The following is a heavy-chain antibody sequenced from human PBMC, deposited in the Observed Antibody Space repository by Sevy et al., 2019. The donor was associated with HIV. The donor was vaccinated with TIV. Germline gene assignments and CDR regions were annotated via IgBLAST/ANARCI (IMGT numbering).Heavy chain of an antibody. CDR1: GFTVSSNY. V-gene: IGHV3-53*01. D-gene: IGHD3-10*01. CDR3: ARGRSGGSGSYYPRYYMDV. Sequence: QLGGSLRLSCAASGFTVSSNYMSWVRQAPGKGLEWVSVIYSGGSTYYADSVKGRFTISRDNSKNTLYLQMNSLRAEDTAVYYCARGRSGGSGSYYPRYYMDVWGKGTTVTVSS. J-gene: IGHJ6*03. CDR2: IYSGGST.